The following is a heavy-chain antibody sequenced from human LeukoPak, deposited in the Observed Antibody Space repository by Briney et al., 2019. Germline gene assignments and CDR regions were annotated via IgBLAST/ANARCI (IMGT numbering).Heavy chain of an antibody. D-gene: IGHD5-12*01. V-gene: IGHV3-13*01. CDR2: IGTAGDT. CDR1: GFTFSSYD. CDR3: ARGLDIVATTPPNDAFDI. Sequence: GVLRLSCAASGFTFSSYDMHWVRQATGKGLEWVSAIGTAGDTYYPGSVKGRFTISRENAKNSLYLQMNSLRAGDTAVYYCARGLDIVATTPPNDAFDIWGQGTMVTVSS. J-gene: IGHJ3*02.